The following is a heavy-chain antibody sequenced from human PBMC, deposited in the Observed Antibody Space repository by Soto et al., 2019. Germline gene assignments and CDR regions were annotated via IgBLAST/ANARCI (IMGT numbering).Heavy chain of an antibody. Sequence: QVQLQESGPGLVKPSQTLSLTCTVSGGSISSGGYYWSWIRQHPGKGLEWIGYIYYSGSTYYNPSLKRRVTLSVDTSKNQFSLKLSSVTAADTAVYYCVTMVRGDKNFQHWGQGTLVTVSS. CDR3: VTMVRGDKNFQH. CDR2: IYYSGST. D-gene: IGHD3-10*01. V-gene: IGHV4-31*03. CDR1: GGSISSGGYY. J-gene: IGHJ1*01.